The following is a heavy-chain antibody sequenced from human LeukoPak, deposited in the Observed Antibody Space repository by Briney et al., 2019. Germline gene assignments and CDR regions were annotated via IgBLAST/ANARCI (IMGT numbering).Heavy chain of an antibody. D-gene: IGHD3-22*01. V-gene: IGHV3-30*18. CDR1: GFTFSTYW. Sequence: PGGSLRLSCAASGFTFSTYWMHWVRQAPGKGLEWVAVISYDGSNKYYADSVKGRFTISRDNSKNTLCLQMNSLRAEDTAVYYCAKDRDSSGYIDYWGQGTLVTVSS. CDR3: AKDRDSSGYIDY. CDR2: ISYDGSNK. J-gene: IGHJ4*02.